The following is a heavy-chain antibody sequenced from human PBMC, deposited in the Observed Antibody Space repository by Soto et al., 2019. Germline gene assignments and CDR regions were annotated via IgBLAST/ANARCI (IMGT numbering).Heavy chain of an antibody. CDR2: INHSGST. D-gene: IGHD2-21*02. CDR3: ARHTPYCGGDCYGFDI. CDR1: GGSISSYY. Sequence: NPSETLSLTCTVSGGSISSYYWSWIRQPPGKGLEWIGEINHSGSTNYNPSLKSRVTISVDTSKNQLSLRLSSVTAADTAVYSCARHTPYCGGDCYGFDIWGQGTMVTVSS. V-gene: IGHV4-59*01. J-gene: IGHJ3*02.